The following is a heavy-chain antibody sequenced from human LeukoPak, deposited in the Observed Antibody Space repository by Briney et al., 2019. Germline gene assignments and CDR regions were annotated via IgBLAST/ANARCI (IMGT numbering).Heavy chain of an antibody. CDR2: IIPIFGTA. D-gene: IGHD6-13*01. CDR1: GYTFTSYG. J-gene: IGHJ4*02. CDR3: AREDGQSGSSWYY. Sequence: GASVKVSCKASGYTFTSYGISWVRQAPGQGLERMGGIIPIFGTANYAQKFQGRVMITTDESTSTAYMELSSLRSEDTAVYYCAREDGQSGSSWYYWGQGTLVTVSS. V-gene: IGHV1-69*05.